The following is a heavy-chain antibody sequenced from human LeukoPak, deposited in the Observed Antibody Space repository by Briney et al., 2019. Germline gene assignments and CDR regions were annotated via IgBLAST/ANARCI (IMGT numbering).Heavy chain of an antibody. CDR3: ARENSGSYREFDY. V-gene: IGHV4-4*07. CDR1: GVSISSYY. CDR2: IYTSGST. J-gene: IGHJ4*02. D-gene: IGHD1-26*01. Sequence: SETLSLTCTVSGVSISSYYWSWLRQPAGKGLEWIGRIYTSGSTNYNASLKSRVSMSVDTSKNQFSLKLSSVTAADTAVFYCARENSGSYREFDYWGQGALVTVSS.